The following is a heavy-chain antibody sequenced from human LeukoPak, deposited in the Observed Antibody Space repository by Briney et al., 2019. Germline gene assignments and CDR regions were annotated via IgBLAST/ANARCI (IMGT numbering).Heavy chain of an antibody. CDR1: GGTFSSYA. V-gene: IGHV1-69*06. CDR3: ARVPQYSSGWLSFDY. D-gene: IGHD6-19*01. J-gene: IGHJ4*02. Sequence: SVKVSCKASGGTFSSYAISWVRQAPGQGLEWMGGIIPIFGTANYAQKFQGRVTITADKSTSTAYMELSSLRSEDTAVYYCARVPQYSSGWLSFDYWGQGTLVTVSS. CDR2: IIPIFGTA.